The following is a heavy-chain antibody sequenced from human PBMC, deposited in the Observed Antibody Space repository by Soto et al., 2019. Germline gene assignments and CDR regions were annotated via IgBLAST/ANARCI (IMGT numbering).Heavy chain of an antibody. V-gene: IGHV4-59*08. CDR1: GGSMSPYY. CDR3: ARHSKKTGDFDYYYGMDV. Sequence: QVQVKESGPGLVKPSETLSLTCTVSGGSMSPYYWSWIRQAPGKGLEWIANIYYRGNTNYNPSLESPVNISGYTSKNQFSLKLNSMTAADTAVYYCARHSKKTGDFDYYYGMDVWGQGTTVTVSS. CDR2: IYYRGNT. J-gene: IGHJ6*02. D-gene: IGHD7-27*01.